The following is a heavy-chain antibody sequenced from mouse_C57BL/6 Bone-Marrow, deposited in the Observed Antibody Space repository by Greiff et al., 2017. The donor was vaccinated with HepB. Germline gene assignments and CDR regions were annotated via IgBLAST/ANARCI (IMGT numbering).Heavy chain of an antibody. CDR2: INPSTGGT. CDR1: GYSFTGYY. V-gene: IGHV1-42*01. D-gene: IGHD2-2*01. J-gene: IGHJ3*01. CDR3: ARARLRRRTWFAY. Sequence: EVKLVESGPELVKPGASVKISCKASGYSFTGYYMNWVKQSPEKSLEWIGEINPSTGGTTYNQKFKAKATLTVDKSSRTAYMQLKSLTSEDSAVYYCARARLRRRTWFAYWGQGTLVTVSA.